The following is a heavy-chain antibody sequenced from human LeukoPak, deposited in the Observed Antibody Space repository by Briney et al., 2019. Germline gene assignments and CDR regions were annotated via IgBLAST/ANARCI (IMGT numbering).Heavy chain of an antibody. Sequence: WESLTLTCAVYGVSFSGYDWSWIRQPPGKGLEWVGVINNSGSTNYNASLKSRVTISVDTSKNQFSLKLSSVTAADTAVYYCARGEGGIVVVPAAIGRIYYFDYWGQGTLVTVSS. CDR3: ARGEGGIVVVPAAIGRIYYFDY. D-gene: IGHD2-2*01. V-gene: IGHV4-34*01. J-gene: IGHJ4*02. CDR1: GVSFSGYD. CDR2: INNSGST.